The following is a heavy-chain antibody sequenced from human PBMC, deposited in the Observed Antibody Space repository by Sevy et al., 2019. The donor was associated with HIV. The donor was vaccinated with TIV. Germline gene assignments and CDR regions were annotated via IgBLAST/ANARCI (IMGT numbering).Heavy chain of an antibody. CDR1: GLTFSTYT. V-gene: IGHV3-23*01. Sequence: GGSRRLSGAASGLTFSTYTWSWFRQPPGKGLEWVSTFCFGGSTIHYADSVKGRCTISTDNSKNTLYRQMNSLRADDTAVYFCAREGCTLPHDYWGQGTLVTVSS. D-gene: IGHD2-8*01. J-gene: IGHJ4*02. CDR3: AREGCTLPHDY. CDR2: FCFGGSTI.